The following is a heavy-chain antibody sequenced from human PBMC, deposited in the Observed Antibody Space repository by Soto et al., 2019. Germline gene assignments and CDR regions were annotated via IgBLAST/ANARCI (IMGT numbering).Heavy chain of an antibody. J-gene: IGHJ6*02. CDR1: GYTFSTSG. Sequence: QVQLVQSGAEVRKPGASVKVSCKASGYTFSTSGMSWLRQAPGQGLEWMGWISTYNGDTNDAPKFPARVTMTSDTSSSTVYMELRGLRSADPAVYYCASAGAAPYYYSGMDVWGQGTRVTVPS. CDR3: ASAGAAPYYYSGMDV. CDR2: ISTYNGDT. D-gene: IGHD2-15*01. V-gene: IGHV1-18*01.